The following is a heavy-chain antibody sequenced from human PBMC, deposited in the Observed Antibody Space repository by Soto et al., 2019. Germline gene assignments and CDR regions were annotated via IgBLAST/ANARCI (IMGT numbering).Heavy chain of an antibody. D-gene: IGHD2-2*01. CDR3: ARGQGYCSSSSCEIFNY. V-gene: IGHV5-51*01. CDR1: GYSFTSYW. Sequence: PGESLKISCKASGYSFTSYWIGWVRQMPGKGLEWMGIIYPSDSDTRYSPSFQGQVTISADKSISTAYLQWSSLKASDTAMYYCARGQGYCSSSSCEIFNYWGQGTLVTVSS. J-gene: IGHJ4*02. CDR2: IYPSDSDT.